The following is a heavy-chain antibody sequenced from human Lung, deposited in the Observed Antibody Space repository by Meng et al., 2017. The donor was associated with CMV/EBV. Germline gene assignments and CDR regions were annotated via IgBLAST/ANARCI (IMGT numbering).Heavy chain of an antibody. Sequence: QVQLVQSGSELKKPGYSLKVSCQAAGYTLTSSSMNWVRHAPGQGLEWMGWININTGNPTYAQGFTGRFVFSLDTSVSTAYLQIDSLKADDTAVYYCARGNGWRFDYWGQGTLVTVSS. D-gene: IGHD6-19*01. V-gene: IGHV7-4-1*01. J-gene: IGHJ4*02. CDR3: ARGNGWRFDY. CDR2: ININTGNP. CDR1: GYTLTSSS.